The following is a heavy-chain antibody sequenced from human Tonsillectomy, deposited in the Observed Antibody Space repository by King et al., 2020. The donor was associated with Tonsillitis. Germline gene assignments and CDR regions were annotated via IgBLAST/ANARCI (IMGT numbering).Heavy chain of an antibody. CDR2: INHSGST. Sequence: VQLQQWGAGLLKPSETLSLTCAVYGGSFSGYYWSWIRQPPGKGLEWIGEINHSGSTNYNPSLKSRVTISVDTSKNQFSLKLSSVTAADTAVYYCARVPYYYDSSGYYYVGDFDYWGQGTLVTVSS. CDR1: GGSFSGYY. V-gene: IGHV4-34*01. CDR3: ARVPYYYDSSGYYYVGDFDY. D-gene: IGHD3-22*01. J-gene: IGHJ4*02.